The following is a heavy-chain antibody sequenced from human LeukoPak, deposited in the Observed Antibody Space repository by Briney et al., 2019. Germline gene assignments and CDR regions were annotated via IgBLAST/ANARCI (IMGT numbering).Heavy chain of an antibody. CDR3: AKDRSGGSYFFDY. Sequence: PGGSLRLSCAASGFTFDDYAMHWVRQAPGKGLEWVSGISWNSVRIGYADSVKGRFTISRDNAENSLYLQMNSLRAEDTALYYCAKDRSGGSYFFDYWGQGTLVTVSS. V-gene: IGHV3-9*01. CDR2: ISWNSVRI. J-gene: IGHJ4*02. D-gene: IGHD1-26*01. CDR1: GFTFDDYA.